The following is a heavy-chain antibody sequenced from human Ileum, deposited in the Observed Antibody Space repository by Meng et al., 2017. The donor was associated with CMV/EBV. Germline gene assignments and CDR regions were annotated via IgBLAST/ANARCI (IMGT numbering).Heavy chain of an antibody. J-gene: IGHJ4*02. D-gene: IGHD2-2*01. CDR1: GFTFSNYA. CDR3: ARGQIRGIVPSAVRQY. V-gene: IGHV3-23*01. Sequence: GESLKISCAASGFTFSNYAMTWVRQTPGKGLEWVPIIGGSGLTTHYADYVKGRFTVSRDNSENTLILQINNLSTEDTDLYYCARGQIRGIVPSAVRQYWGQGTLVTVSS. CDR2: IGGSGLTT.